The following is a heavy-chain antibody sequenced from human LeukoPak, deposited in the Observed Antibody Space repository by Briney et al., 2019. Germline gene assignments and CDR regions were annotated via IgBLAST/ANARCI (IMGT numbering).Heavy chain of an antibody. V-gene: IGHV5-51*01. CDR2: IYPGGSDT. J-gene: IGHJ4*02. CDR1: GYRFTSYW. CDR3: AKRYSSSWYFDY. Sequence: GESLKISCKGSGYRFTSYWIGWVRQMPGKGLEWVAMIYPGGSDTRYSPSFQGQVTISADKSINTAYLQWSSLKASDTAIYYCAKRYSSSWYFDYWGQGTLVTVSS. D-gene: IGHD6-13*01.